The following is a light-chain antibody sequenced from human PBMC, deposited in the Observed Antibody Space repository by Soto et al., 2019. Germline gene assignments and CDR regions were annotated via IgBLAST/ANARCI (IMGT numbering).Light chain of an antibody. CDR2: DVS. Sequence: QSVLTQPASVSGSPGQSITIACTGTSSDVGGYNYVSWYQQYPGKAPRLVISDVSNRTSGVSNRFSGSKSGNSASLTISGLQAEDEADYYCSSYTSSSTYVFGTGTKLTVL. CDR1: SSDVGGYNY. V-gene: IGLV2-14*01. CDR3: SSYTSSSTYV. J-gene: IGLJ1*01.